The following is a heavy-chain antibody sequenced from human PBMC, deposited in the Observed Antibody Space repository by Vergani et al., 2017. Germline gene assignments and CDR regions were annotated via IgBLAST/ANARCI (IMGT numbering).Heavy chain of an antibody. J-gene: IGHJ6*02. D-gene: IGHD2-2*01. CDR2: IIPIFGTA. V-gene: IGHV1-69*13. CDR1: GGTFSSYA. Sequence: QVQLVQSGAEVKKPGSSVKVSCKASGGTFSSYAISWVRQAPGQGLEWMGRIIPIFGTANYAQKFQGRVTITADESTSTAYMELSSLRSEDTAVYYCARDTGESTRYYYYGMDVWGQGTTVTVSS. CDR3: ARDTGESTRYYYYGMDV.